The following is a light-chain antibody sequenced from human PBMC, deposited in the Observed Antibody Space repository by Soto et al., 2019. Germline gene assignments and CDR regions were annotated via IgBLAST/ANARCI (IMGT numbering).Light chain of an antibody. V-gene: IGKV3-20*01. CDR1: QSVSSN. Sequence: EILITQSPATLSVSPGERATLSCRASQSVSSNLAWYQQKPGQAPRLLIYGASSRATGIPDRFSGSGSGTDFTLTISRLEPEDFEVYYCQQYGSSLWTFGQGTKVDIK. J-gene: IGKJ1*01. CDR3: QQYGSSLWT. CDR2: GAS.